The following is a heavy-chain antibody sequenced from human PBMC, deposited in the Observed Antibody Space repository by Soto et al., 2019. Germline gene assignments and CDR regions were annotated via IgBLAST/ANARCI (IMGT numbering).Heavy chain of an antibody. V-gene: IGHV4-4*02. Sequence: SETLSLTCAVSGGSISSSNWWSWVRQPPGKGLVWIGEIYHSGSTNYNPSLKSRVTISVDKSKNQFSLKLSSVTAADTAVYYCASVAIFGVVIKDYYGMDVWGQGTTVTVSS. CDR3: ASVAIFGVVIKDYYGMDV. J-gene: IGHJ6*02. CDR1: GGSISSSNW. D-gene: IGHD3-3*01. CDR2: IYHSGST.